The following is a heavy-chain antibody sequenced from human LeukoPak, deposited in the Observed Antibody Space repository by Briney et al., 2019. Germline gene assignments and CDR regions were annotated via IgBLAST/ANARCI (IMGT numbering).Heavy chain of an antibody. J-gene: IGHJ2*01. CDR1: GFTFSSYA. CDR3: AKDWDGGYGSFDRYFDL. D-gene: IGHD5-12*01. CDR2: ISGSGGST. Sequence: GGSLRLSCAASGFTFSSYAMSWVRQAPGKGLEWVSAISGSGGSTYYADSVKGRFTISRDNSKNTLYLQMNSLRAEGTAVYYCAKDWDGGYGSFDRYFDLWGRGTLVTVSS. V-gene: IGHV3-23*01.